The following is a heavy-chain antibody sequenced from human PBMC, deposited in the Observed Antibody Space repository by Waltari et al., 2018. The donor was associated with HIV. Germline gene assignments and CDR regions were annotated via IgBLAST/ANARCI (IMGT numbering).Heavy chain of an antibody. CDR2: ISGSGGST. Sequence: EVQLLESGGGLVQPGGSLRLSCAASGFTFSSYAMSWVRQAPGKGLEWVSVISGSGGSTAYADSVKGRFTISRDNSKNTLYLQMNSLRAEDTAVYYCAKRITMIVVVPPWYFDLWGRGTLVTVSS. CDR3: AKRITMIVVVPPWYFDL. D-gene: IGHD3-22*01. J-gene: IGHJ2*01. CDR1: GFTFSSYA. V-gene: IGHV3-23*01.